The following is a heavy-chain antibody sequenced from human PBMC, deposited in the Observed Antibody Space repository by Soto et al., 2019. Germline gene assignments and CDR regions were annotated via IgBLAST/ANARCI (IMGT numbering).Heavy chain of an antibody. D-gene: IGHD4-4*01. Sequence: SETLSLTCGVSDGFMNQYAWWFSWVRQPPGKGLEWIGEIHHTGSSNYNPPFKSRVIMSVDTSKTQFSLNLNSVTAADTAIYYCAAGTDYRWVFWGQGTTVTVSS. CDR3: AAGTDYRWVF. J-gene: IGHJ6*02. V-gene: IGHV4-4*02. CDR1: DGFMNQYAW. CDR2: IHHTGSS.